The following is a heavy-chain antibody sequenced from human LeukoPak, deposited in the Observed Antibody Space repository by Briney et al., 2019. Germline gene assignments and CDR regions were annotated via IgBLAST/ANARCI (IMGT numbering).Heavy chain of an antibody. D-gene: IGHD2-15*01. CDR1: GGSIHSGGFY. V-gene: IGHV4-31*03. CDR3: ARGGRKKTPDY. J-gene: IGHJ4*02. CDR2: IYYSGST. Sequence: SETLSLTCTVSGGSIHSGGFYWSWIRQHPGKGLEWIGYIYYSGSTYYNPSLKSRLTISVDTSKNQFSLKLSSVTAADTAVYYCARGGRKKTPDYWGQGTLVTVSS.